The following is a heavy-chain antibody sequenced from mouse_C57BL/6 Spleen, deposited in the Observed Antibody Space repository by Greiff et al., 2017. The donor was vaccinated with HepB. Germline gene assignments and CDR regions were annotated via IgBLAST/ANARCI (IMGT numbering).Heavy chain of an antibody. J-gene: IGHJ4*01. D-gene: IGHD1-2*01. CDR3: ARSFITTNYAMDY. Sequence: EVKLQESVAELVRPGASVKLSCTASGFNIKNTYMHWVKQRPEQGLEWIGRIDPANGNTKYAPKFQGKATITADTSSNTAYLQLSSLTSEDTAIYYCARSFITTNYAMDYWGQGTSVTVSS. CDR1: GFNIKNTY. V-gene: IGHV14-3*01. CDR2: IDPANGNT.